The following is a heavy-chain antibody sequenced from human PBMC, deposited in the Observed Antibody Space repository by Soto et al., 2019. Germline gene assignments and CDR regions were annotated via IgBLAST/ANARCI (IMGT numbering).Heavy chain of an antibody. D-gene: IGHD6-19*01. CDR3: AKDNRHSPPTADIAVAGRIHFKHYYYGMDV. V-gene: IGHV3-23*01. Sequence: GGSLRLSCAASGFTFSSYAMSWVRQAPGKGLEWVSAISGSGGSTYYADSVKGRFTISRDNSKNTLYLQMNSLRAEDTAVYYCAKDNRHSPPTADIAVAGRIHFKHYYYGMDVWGQGTTVTVSS. CDR2: ISGSGGST. CDR1: GFTFSSYA. J-gene: IGHJ6*02.